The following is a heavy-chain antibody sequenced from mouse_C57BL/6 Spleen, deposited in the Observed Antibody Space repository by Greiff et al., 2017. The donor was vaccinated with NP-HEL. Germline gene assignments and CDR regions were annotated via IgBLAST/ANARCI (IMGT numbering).Heavy chain of an antibody. J-gene: IGHJ1*03. CDR3: ARRTVVAYPWYFDV. CDR1: GYAFSSSW. V-gene: IGHV1-82*01. CDR2: IYPGDGDT. Sequence: VQLQQSGPELVKPGASVKISCKASGYAFSSSWMNWVKQRPGKGLEWIGRIYPGDGDTNYNGKFKGKATLTADKSSSTAYMQLSSLTSEDSAVYCCARRTVVAYPWYFDVWGTGTTVTVSS. D-gene: IGHD1-1*01.